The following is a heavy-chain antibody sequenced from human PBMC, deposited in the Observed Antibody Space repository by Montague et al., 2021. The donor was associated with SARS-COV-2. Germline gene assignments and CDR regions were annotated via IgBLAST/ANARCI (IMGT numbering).Heavy chain of an antibody. Sequence: SLRLSCAASGFTFSSYSMHWVRQAPGQGLEWVSSINSSSSYIYYADSVKGRFTISRDNAKNSLYLQMNSLRAEDTAVYYCARDLHDDIMTGYLDYWGQGTLVTVSS. CDR2: INSSSSYI. V-gene: IGHV3-21*01. CDR3: ARDLHDDIMTGYLDY. J-gene: IGHJ4*02. CDR1: GFTFSSYS. D-gene: IGHD3-9*01.